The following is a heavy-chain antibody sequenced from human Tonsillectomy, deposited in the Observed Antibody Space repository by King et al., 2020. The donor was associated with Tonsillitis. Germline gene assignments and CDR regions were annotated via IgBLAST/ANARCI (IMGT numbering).Heavy chain of an antibody. V-gene: IGHV3-21*06. CDR2: ISISSTYI. J-gene: IGHJ6*02. CDR3: ARVGRFCGSWCYNKGGGYCGMDV. D-gene: IGHD3-10*01. CDR1: GFSLSSHS. Sequence: VQLVESGGGLVKPGGSLRLSCAASGFSLSSHSMNWVRQVPGKGLEWISSISISSTYIYYADSLKGRFTISRDNAKNSLFLEMNNLRADDTALYYCARVGRFCGSWCYNKGGGYCGMDVWGQGPTVTVSS.